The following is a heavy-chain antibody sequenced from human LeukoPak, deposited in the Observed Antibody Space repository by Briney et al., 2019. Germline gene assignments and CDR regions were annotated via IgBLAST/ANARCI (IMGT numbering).Heavy chain of an antibody. CDR2: THYSGST. CDR1: GDSISSYF. V-gene: IGHV4-59*01. CDR3: ARDQRRDYGDYFDN. D-gene: IGHD3-16*01. Sequence: SETLSLTCTVSGDSISSYFWSWIRQSPGKGLEWIGYTHYSGSTGCNPSLTSRVTISLDTSKNQFYLKLSSVTASGTAFYYCARDQRRDYGDYFDNWGQGTQVTVSS. J-gene: IGHJ4*02.